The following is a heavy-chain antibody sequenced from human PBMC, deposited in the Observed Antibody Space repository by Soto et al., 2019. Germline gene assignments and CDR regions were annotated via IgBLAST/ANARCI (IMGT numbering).Heavy chain of an antibody. CDR2: IYYSGST. CDR1: GGSTSSGDYY. CDR3: ARGGRIGAFDI. Sequence: LTCTVSGGSTSSGDYYWSWIRQPPGKGLEWIGYIYYSGSTYYNPSLKSRVTISVDTSKNQFSLKLSSVTAADTAVYYCARGGRIGAFDIWGQGTMVTVSS. V-gene: IGHV4-30-4*01. J-gene: IGHJ3*02. D-gene: IGHD2-15*01.